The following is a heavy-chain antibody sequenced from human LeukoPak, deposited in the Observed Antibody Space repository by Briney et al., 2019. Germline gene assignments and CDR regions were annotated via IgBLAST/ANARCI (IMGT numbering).Heavy chain of an antibody. Sequence: PGGSLRLSCAASGFTFDDYAMHWVRQAPGKGLEWVSGISWNSGSIGYADSVKGRFTISRDNAKNSLYLQMNSLRAEDTALYYCAKAIDSGYYSHLGYFDYWGQGTLVTVSS. J-gene: IGHJ4*02. CDR3: AKAIDSGYYSHLGYFDY. CDR2: ISWNSGSI. V-gene: IGHV3-9*01. D-gene: IGHD3-22*01. CDR1: GFTFDDYA.